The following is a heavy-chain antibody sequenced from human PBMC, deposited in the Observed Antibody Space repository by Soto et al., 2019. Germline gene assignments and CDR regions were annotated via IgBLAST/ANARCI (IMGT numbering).Heavy chain of an antibody. D-gene: IGHD2-2*02. CDR1: GFTFSSYS. CDR3: ARGYQQLLYVGDY. CDR2: ISSSSSYI. Sequence: GGSLRLSCAASGFTFSSYSMNWVRQAPGKGLEWVSSISSSSSYIYYADAVKGRFTISRDNAKNSLDLQMNSLRAEDTAVYYCARGYQQLLYVGDYWGQGTLVTVSS. V-gene: IGHV3-21*01. J-gene: IGHJ4*02.